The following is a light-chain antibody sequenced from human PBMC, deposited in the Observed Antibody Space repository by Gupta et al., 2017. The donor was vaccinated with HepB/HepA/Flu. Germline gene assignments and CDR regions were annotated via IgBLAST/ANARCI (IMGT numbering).Light chain of an antibody. J-gene: IGKJ1*01. CDR3: QHKIYQHPEMT. V-gene: IGKV3-20*01. CDR2: ATS. Sequence: EIVLTQSPGTLSLSPGERATLSCRASQSVDSKYLAWYEQKHGQAPRLLIYATSNRRSGGQHKFSGSGGGADCNVTINRREAEDSEVYYCQHKIYQHPEMTFGQGTKV. CDR1: QSVDSKY.